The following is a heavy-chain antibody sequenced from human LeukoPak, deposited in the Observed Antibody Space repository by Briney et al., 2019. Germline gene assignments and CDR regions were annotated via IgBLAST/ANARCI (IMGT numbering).Heavy chain of an antibody. J-gene: IGHJ4*02. D-gene: IGHD3-3*01. CDR2: IYSGGIT. Sequence: PGGSLRLSCAASGXAVSNNYMTWVRQAPGKGLEWVSIIYSGGITYYADSVKGRFTISRDNSKNTLYLQMNSLRAEDTAVYYFASSPRFLEWLFSDSWGQGTLLTVSS. V-gene: IGHV3-53*01. CDR1: GXAVSNNY. CDR3: ASSPRFLEWLFSDS.